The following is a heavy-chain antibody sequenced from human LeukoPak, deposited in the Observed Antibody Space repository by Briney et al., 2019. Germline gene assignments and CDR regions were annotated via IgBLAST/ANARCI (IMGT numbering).Heavy chain of an antibody. CDR2: ISDTSTNT. D-gene: IGHD3-10*01. J-gene: IGHJ6*02. CDR1: GITLSNYG. CDR3: AKVPYPDYGSWRPPFMDV. Sequence: PGGSLRLSCAVSGITLSNYGMSWVRQAPGKGLEWVSTISDTSTNTYYADSVTGRFTISRDNSMNTLYLQMNSLRAEDTAIYFCAKVPYPDYGSWRPPFMDVWGQGTTDAVSS. V-gene: IGHV3-23*01.